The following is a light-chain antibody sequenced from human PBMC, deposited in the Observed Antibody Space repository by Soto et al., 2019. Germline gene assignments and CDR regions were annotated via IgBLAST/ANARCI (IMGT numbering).Light chain of an antibody. V-gene: IGKV1-39*01. CDR3: QQSYSTPYT. Sequence: DMEMTQSPSSLSASVGDRVTITCRARQSIGNFLHWYQQQPGKAPRLLIYATSSLQSGVPSRFSGSGSGTDFTLTISSLQPKDFATYYCQQSYSTPYTFGQGTKLEI. J-gene: IGKJ2*01. CDR2: ATS. CDR1: QSIGNF.